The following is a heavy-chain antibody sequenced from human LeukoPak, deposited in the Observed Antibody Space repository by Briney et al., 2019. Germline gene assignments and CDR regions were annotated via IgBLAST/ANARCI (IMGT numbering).Heavy chain of an antibody. V-gene: IGHV3-74*01. CDR2: IKTDGTYT. D-gene: IGHD4-17*01. CDR3: ANHYGDYAIDY. CDR1: GFTFSRYW. Sequence: GGSLRLSCAASGFTFSRYWMHWVRQAPGEGLVWVSRIKTDGTYTSNADSVKGRFTISRDNSKNTLYLQMNSLRAEDTAVYYCANHYGDYAIDYWGQGTLVTVSS. J-gene: IGHJ4*02.